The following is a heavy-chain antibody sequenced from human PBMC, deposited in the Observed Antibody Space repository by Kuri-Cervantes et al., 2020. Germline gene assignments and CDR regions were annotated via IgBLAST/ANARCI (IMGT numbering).Heavy chain of an antibody. CDR3: AKVGYSSGWAFDY. CDR1: GFTFSSYS. V-gene: IGHV3-21*04. CDR2: ISSSSSYI. Sequence: GGSLRLSCAASGFTFSSYSMNWVRQAPGKWLEWVSSISSSSSYIYYADSVKGRFTISRDNSKNTLYLQMNSLRAEDTAVYYCAKVGYSSGWAFDYWGQGNLVTVSS. D-gene: IGHD6-19*01. J-gene: IGHJ4*02.